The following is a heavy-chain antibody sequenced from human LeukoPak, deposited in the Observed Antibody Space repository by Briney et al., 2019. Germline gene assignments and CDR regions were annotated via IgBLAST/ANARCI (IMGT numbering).Heavy chain of an antibody. Sequence: ASVKVSCKASGYTFTSYGISWVRQAPGQGLEWMGWISAYNGNTNYAQRLQGRVTMTTDTSTSTAYMELRSLRSDDTAVYYCARDRPYSSSWYEEYWGQGTLVTVSS. CDR2: ISAYNGNT. J-gene: IGHJ4*02. D-gene: IGHD6-13*01. CDR3: ARDRPYSSSWYEEY. CDR1: GYTFTSYG. V-gene: IGHV1-18*01.